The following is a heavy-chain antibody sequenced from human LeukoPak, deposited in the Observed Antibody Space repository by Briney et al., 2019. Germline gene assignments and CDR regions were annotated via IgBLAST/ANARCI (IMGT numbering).Heavy chain of an antibody. CDR3: ARDLAAAMVFWYFDY. J-gene: IGHJ4*02. Sequence: PGGSLRLSCAASGFTFSSYWMHWVRQAPGKGLVWVSRINSDGSSTSYADSVKGRFTISRDNAKNSLYLQMNSLRAEDTAVYYCARDLAAAMVFWYFDYWGQGTLVTVSS. CDR2: INSDGSST. D-gene: IGHD5-18*01. CDR1: GFTFSSYW. V-gene: IGHV3-74*01.